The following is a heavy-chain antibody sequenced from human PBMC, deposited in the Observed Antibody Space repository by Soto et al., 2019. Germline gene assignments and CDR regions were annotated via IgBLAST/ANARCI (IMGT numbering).Heavy chain of an antibody. CDR3: ARDVIGAGYCSGGSCYSGWFDP. CDR2: IYYSGST. D-gene: IGHD2-15*01. Sequence: PSETLSLTCTVSGGSISSGGYYWSWIRQHPGKGLEWIGYIYYSGSTYYNPSLKSRVTISVDTSKNQFSLKLSSVTAADTAVYYCARDVIGAGYCSGGSCYSGWFDPWGQGTLVTVSS. V-gene: IGHV4-31*03. J-gene: IGHJ5*02. CDR1: GGSISSGGYY.